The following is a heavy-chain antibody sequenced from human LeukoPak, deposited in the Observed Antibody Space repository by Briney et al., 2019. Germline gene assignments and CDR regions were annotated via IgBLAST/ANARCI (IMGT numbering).Heavy chain of an antibody. V-gene: IGHV1-2*04. CDR1: GYTFTGYY. CDR3: ARERAAAGPSYYYYGMDV. CDR2: INPNSGGT. D-gene: IGHD6-13*01. Sequence: ASVKVSCKASGYTFTGYYMHWVRQAPGQGLEWMGWINPNSGGTNYAQKFQGWVTMTRDTSISTAYMELSRLRSDDTAVYYCARERAAAGPSYYYYGMDVWGQGTTVTVS. J-gene: IGHJ6*02.